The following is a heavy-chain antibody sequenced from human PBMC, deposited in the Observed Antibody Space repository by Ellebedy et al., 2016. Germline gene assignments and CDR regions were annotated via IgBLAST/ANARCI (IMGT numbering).Heavy chain of an antibody. V-gene: IGHV3-43*01. CDR3: AKDPTSCSGGSCYRRYGMDV. CDR1: GFTFDDYT. D-gene: IGHD2-15*01. CDR2: ISWDGGST. J-gene: IGHJ6*02. Sequence: GESLKISXAASGFTFDDYTMHWVRQAPGKGLEWVSLISWDGGSTYYADSVKGRFTISRDNSKNSLYLQMNSLRTEDTALYYCAKDPTSCSGGSCYRRYGMDVWGQGTSVTVSS.